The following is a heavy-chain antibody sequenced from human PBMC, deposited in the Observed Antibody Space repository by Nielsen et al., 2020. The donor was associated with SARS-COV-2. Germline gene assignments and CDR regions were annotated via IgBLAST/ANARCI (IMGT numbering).Heavy chain of an antibody. CDR2: ISYDGSNK. CDR3: AKDSSIAAAGYYYYYYGMDV. CDR1: GFTFSSYG. V-gene: IGHV3-30*18. D-gene: IGHD6-13*01. J-gene: IGHJ6*02. Sequence: GGSLRLPCAASGFTFSSYGMHWVRQAPGKGLEWVAVISYDGSNKYYADSVKGRFTISRDNSKNTLYLQMNSLRAEDTAVYYCAKDSSIAAAGYYYYYYGMDVWGQGTTVTVSS.